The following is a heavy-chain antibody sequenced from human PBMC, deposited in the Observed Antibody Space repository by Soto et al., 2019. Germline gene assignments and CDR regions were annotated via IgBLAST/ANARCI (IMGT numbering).Heavy chain of an antibody. Sequence: GGALRLSCAGSGFTFSSYAMSWVRQAPGKGLEWVSAITDNSGTTCDSDSVKGRFTISRDNSENTLYLQMNSLRGEETAVYYCARDLGAGVMGAAHKVYWGQGTEVTVYS. J-gene: IGHJ4*02. CDR2: ITDNSGTT. CDR1: GFTFSSYA. V-gene: IGHV3-23*01. CDR3: ARDLGAGVMGAAHKVY. D-gene: IGHD3-16*01.